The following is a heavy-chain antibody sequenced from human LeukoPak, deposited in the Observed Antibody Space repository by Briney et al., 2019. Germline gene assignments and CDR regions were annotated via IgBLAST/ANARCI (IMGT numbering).Heavy chain of an antibody. D-gene: IGHD2-2*01. CDR3: AREVFSTTRYAFDI. Sequence: SGTLSLTCAVSGDSISSSNWWSWVRQPPGKGLEWIGEIYHSGSTNYNPSLKSRVTISVDKSKNQFSLKLSSVTAADTAVYYCAREVFSTTRYAFDIWGQGTMVTVSS. CDR1: GDSISSSNW. CDR2: IYHSGST. V-gene: IGHV4-4*02. J-gene: IGHJ3*02.